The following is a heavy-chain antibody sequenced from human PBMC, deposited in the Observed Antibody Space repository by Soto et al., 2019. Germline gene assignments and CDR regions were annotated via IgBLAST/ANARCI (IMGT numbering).Heavy chain of an antibody. D-gene: IGHD2-2*01. V-gene: IGHV3-73*01. CDR2: IRSKANSYAT. Sequence: EVQLVESGGGLVQPGGSLKLSCAASGFTFSGSAMHWVRQASGKGLEWVGRIRSKANSYATAYAASVKGRFTISRDDSKYTAYLQMSSMKAEDTAVYYCTRHRGWLCSSSSCHGGYYGMDVWGQGTTVTVSS. J-gene: IGHJ6*02. CDR3: TRHRGWLCSSSSCHGGYYGMDV. CDR1: GFTFSGSA.